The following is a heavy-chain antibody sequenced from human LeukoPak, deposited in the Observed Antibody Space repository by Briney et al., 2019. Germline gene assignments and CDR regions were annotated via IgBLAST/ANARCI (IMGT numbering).Heavy chain of an antibody. D-gene: IGHD2-2*01. CDR1: GFTVSSNF. CDR2: IYIGGGT. CDR3: ARENQLGRLDY. V-gene: IGHV3-53*01. Sequence: GGSLRLSCVASGFTVSSNFMSWVRQAPGKGLERVSVIYIGGGTYYADSVKGRFTISRDNSKNTLYLQMNNLRAEDTAVYYCARENQLGRLDYWGQGTLVTVSS. J-gene: IGHJ4*02.